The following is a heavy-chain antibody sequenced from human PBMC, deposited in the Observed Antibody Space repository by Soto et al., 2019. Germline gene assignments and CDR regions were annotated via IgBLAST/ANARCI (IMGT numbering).Heavy chain of an antibody. D-gene: IGHD6-19*01. CDR2: IYYSGST. CDR3: ARGSRWLVGGAPDAFDI. J-gene: IGHJ3*02. Sequence: PSETLSLTCTVSGGSISSGGYYWSWVRQHPGKGLEWIGYIYYSGSTYYNPSLKSRVTISVDTSKNQFSLKLSSVTAADTAVYYCARGSRWLVGGAPDAFDIWGQGTMVTVSS. CDR1: GGSISSGGYY. V-gene: IGHV4-31*03.